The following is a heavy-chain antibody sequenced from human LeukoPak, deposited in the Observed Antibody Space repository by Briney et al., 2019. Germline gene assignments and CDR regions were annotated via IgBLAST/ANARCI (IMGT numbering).Heavy chain of an antibody. CDR2: INAGNGNT. CDR3: ARGPAKVYYYYYMDV. Sequence: ASVKVSCKASGYTFTSYAKHWVRQAPGQRLEWMGWINAGNGNTKYSQEFQGRVTITRDTSASTAYMELSSLRSEDMAVYYCARGPAKVYYYYYMDVWGKGTTVTVSS. CDR1: GYTFTSYA. J-gene: IGHJ6*03. V-gene: IGHV1-3*03.